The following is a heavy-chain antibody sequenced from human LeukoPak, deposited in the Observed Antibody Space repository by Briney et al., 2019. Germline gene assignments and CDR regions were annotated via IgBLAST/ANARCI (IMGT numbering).Heavy chain of an antibody. CDR3: ARRRLLGYCSGGSCFDFDF. V-gene: IGHV4-39*01. CDR2: IYYSGST. CDR1: GGSISSSSYY. Sequence: PSETLSLTCTVSGGSISSSSYYWGWIRHSPGKGWEWIGSIYYSGSTSYNPSLKSRVTISVDTSKNQFSLKLSSVTAADTAVYYCARRRLLGYCSGGSCFDFDFWGQGTLVTVSS. D-gene: IGHD2-15*01. J-gene: IGHJ4*02.